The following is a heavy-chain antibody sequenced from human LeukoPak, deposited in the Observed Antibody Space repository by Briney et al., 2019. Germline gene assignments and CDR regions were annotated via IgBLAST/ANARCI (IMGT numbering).Heavy chain of an antibody. D-gene: IGHD3-9*01. J-gene: IGHJ6*02. Sequence: PSETLSLTCAVYGGSFSGYYWSWIRQPPGKGLEWIGEINHSGSTNYNPSLKSRVTISVDTSKNQSSLKLSSVTAADTAVYYCARGDYDILTGTRPHYYYYYGMDVWGQGTTVTVSS. CDR1: GGSFSGYY. CDR2: INHSGST. V-gene: IGHV4-34*01. CDR3: ARGDYDILTGTRPHYYYYYGMDV.